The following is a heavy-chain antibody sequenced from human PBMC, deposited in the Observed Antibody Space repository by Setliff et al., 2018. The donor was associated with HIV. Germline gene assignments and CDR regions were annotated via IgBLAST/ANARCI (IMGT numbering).Heavy chain of an antibody. CDR2: IHPKTGGT. CDR1: GYTFTDYY. Sequence: ASVKVSCKASGYTFTDYYIHWVRQAPGQGLEWVGRIHPKTGGTNPAQTFQGRVTMTWDTSISTAYMEMSRLRPDDTAVYYCATEGIGGWLRPMPDYWGQGTQVTVSS. D-gene: IGHD5-12*01. V-gene: IGHV1-2*02. CDR3: ATEGIGGWLRPMPDY. J-gene: IGHJ4*02.